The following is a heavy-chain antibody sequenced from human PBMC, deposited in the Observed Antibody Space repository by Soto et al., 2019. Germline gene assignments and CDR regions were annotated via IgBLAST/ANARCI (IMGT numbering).Heavy chain of an antibody. J-gene: IGHJ5*02. Sequence: GGSLRLSCAASGFTFSSYAMSWVRQAPGKGLEWVSAISGSGGSTYYADSVKGRFTISRDNSKNTLYLQMNSLRAEDTAVYYCAQAPYDSSGPNWFDPWGQGTLVTVSS. CDR1: GFTFSSYA. CDR2: ISGSGGST. CDR3: AQAPYDSSGPNWFDP. D-gene: IGHD3-22*01. V-gene: IGHV3-23*01.